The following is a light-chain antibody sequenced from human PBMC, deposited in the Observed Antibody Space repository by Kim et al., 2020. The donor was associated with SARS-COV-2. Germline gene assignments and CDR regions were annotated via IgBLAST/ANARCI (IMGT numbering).Light chain of an antibody. CDR1: HSNVGSNA. CDR3: AVWDDSLNGVV. CDR2: GNH. J-gene: IGLJ2*01. Sequence: ELTQPPSASGTPGQRVTISCSGGHSNVGSNAVSWYQHVPGTAPKLLIYGNHQRLSGIPDRFSGSKSGTSASLAINGPQPEDETDYYCAVWDDSLNGVVFGGGTQLTVL. V-gene: IGLV1-44*01.